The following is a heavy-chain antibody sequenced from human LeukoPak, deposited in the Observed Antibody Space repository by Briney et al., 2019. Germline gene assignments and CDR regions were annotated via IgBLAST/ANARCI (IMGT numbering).Heavy chain of an antibody. Sequence: SETLSLTCTVSGRSISSYYWSWIRQPTGKGLEWIGYIYYSGSTNYNPSLKSRATISVDTSKNQFSLKLSSVTAADTAVYYCARDRLFGESPYYDYYGMDVWGKGTTVTVSS. CDR3: ARDRLFGESPYYDYYGMDV. V-gene: IGHV4-59*01. D-gene: IGHD3-10*02. J-gene: IGHJ6*04. CDR1: GRSISSYY. CDR2: IYYSGST.